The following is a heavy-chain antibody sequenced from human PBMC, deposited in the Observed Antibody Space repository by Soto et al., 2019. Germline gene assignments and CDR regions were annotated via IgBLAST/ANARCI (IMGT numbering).Heavy chain of an antibody. CDR3: ARDLVYYDFWSGSTIYGMDV. CDR2: IYHSGST. CDR1: GYSISSGYY. J-gene: IGHJ6*02. Sequence: LSLTCAVSGYSISSGYYWGWIRQPPGKGLEWIGSIYHSGSTYYNPSLKSRVTISVDTSKNQFSLKLSSVTAADTAVYYCARDLVYYDFWSGSTIYGMDVWGQGTTVTVSS. D-gene: IGHD3-3*01. V-gene: IGHV4-38-2*02.